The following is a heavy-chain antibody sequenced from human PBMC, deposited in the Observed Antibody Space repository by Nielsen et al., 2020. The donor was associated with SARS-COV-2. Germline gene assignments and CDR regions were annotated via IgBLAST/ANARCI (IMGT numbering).Heavy chain of an antibody. J-gene: IGHJ4*02. D-gene: IGHD3-10*01. Sequence: GESLKISCKGSGYKFANYWIGWVRQIPGKGLEWIGIIYTDDFDTRYNPSFQGQVTISADKSINTVFLQWSRLKASDTAMYFCARQGHYFGSGTFRGDYWGQGTLVTVSS. CDR2: IYTDDFDT. V-gene: IGHV5-51*01. CDR3: ARQGHYFGSGTFRGDY. CDR1: GYKFANYW.